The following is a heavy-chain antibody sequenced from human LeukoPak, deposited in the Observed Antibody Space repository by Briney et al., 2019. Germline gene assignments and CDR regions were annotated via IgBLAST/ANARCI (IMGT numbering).Heavy chain of an antibody. CDR1: GGSISSSIYY. J-gene: IGHJ4*02. CDR2: VFYNGAT. Sequence: SETLSLTCIVSGGSISSSIYYWAWVRQPPGKGLEWIGTVFYNGATQYSPSLRSRVTISIDTSTNQFSLKLNSLTTADTAVYYCTRGAGWLIDYWGQGILVTVSS. CDR3: TRGAGWLIDY. D-gene: IGHD3-16*01. V-gene: IGHV4-39*07.